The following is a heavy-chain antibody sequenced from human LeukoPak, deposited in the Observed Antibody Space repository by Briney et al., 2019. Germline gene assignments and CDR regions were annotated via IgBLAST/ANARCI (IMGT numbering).Heavy chain of an antibody. CDR3: ARDSSDQGVAAAGRFDY. V-gene: IGHV4-59*01. CDR2: IYYSGST. CDR1: GGSMNYYY. D-gene: IGHD2-15*01. Sequence: PSETLSLTCTVSGGSMNYYYWSWIRQPPGKGLEWIGYIYYSGSTNYNPSLKSRLTISVDTSKNQFSLNLSSVTAADTAVYYCARDSSDQGVAAAGRFDYWGQGTLVTVSS. J-gene: IGHJ4*02.